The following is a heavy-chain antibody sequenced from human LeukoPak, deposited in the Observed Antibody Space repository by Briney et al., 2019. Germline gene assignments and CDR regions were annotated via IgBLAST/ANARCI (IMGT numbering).Heavy chain of an antibody. Sequence: GGSLRLSCAASGFTFSDYYMSWISQDPGKGLEWATYISSSGSNIYYAGSVKDRFTTSTAKGTHCMYQQMTRLRTEDTAVYYCACVLVVVPAAIGCALDIWGQGTMVTVSS. D-gene: IGHD2-2*02. CDR3: ACVLVVVPAAIGCALDI. CDR2: ISSSGSNI. J-gene: IGHJ3*02. V-gene: IGHV3-11*01. CDR1: GFTFSDYY.